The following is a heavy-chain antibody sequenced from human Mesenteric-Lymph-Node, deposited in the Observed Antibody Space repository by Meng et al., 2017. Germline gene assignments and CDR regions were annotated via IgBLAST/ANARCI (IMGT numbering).Heavy chain of an antibody. D-gene: IGHD2-21*02. CDR1: GGSLSSRNW. Sequence: VPRREAGPVLVNPSGPLALTCAVSGGSLSSRNWWSWVRQPPGKGLEWIGEIYHSGSTNYNPSLKSRVTISVDESKNQFSLRLSSVTAADTAVYYCARVGAYCGGDCYHPRWGQGTLVTVSS. J-gene: IGHJ4*02. CDR2: IYHSGST. CDR3: ARVGAYCGGDCYHPR. V-gene: IGHV4-4*02.